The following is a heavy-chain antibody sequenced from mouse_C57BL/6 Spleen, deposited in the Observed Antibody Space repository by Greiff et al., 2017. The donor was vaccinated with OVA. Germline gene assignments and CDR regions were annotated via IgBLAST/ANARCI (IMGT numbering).Heavy chain of an antibody. CDR2: IDPSDSYT. D-gene: IGHD1-1*01. J-gene: IGHJ2*01. V-gene: IGHV1-69*01. Sequence: VQLQQPGAELVMPGASVKLSCKASGYTFTSYWMHWVKQRPGQGLEWIGEIDPSDSYTNYNQKFKGKATLTVDKSSSTAYMQLSSLTSEDSAVYYRARRVYGHYFDYWGQGTTLTVSS. CDR1: GYTFTSYW. CDR3: ARRVYGHYFDY.